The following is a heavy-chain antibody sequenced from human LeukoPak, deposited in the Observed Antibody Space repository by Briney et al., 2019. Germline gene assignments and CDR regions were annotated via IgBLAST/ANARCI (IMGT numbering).Heavy chain of an antibody. CDR2: IIPIFGTA. CDR1: GGTFSSYA. Sequence: GASVKVSCKASGGTFSSYAISWVRQAPGQGLEWMGGIIPIFGTANYAQKFQGRVTITADESTSTAYMELSSLRSEDTAVYYCARVSGIAVAGTQPVYYFDYWGQGNLVTVSS. CDR3: ARVSGIAVAGTQPVYYFDY. V-gene: IGHV1-69*13. J-gene: IGHJ4*02. D-gene: IGHD6-19*01.